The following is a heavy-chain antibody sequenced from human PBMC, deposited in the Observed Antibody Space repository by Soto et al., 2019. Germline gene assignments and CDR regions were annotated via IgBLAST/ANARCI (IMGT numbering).Heavy chain of an antibody. CDR2: IDPSDSYT. CDR3: AILRFLEWLSIDYYGMDV. CDR1: GSSFTSYL. V-gene: IGHV5-10-1*01. Sequence: ESLNISCKVSGSSFTSYLISCVRQMPGKGLEWMGRIDPSDSYTNYSPSFQGHVTISADKSISTAYLQWSSLKASDTAMYYCAILRFLEWLSIDYYGMDVWGQGTTVTVSS. D-gene: IGHD3-3*01. J-gene: IGHJ6*02.